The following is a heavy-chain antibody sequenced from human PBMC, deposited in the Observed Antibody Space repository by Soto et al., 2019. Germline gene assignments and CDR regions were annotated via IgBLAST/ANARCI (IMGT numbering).Heavy chain of an antibody. J-gene: IGHJ4*02. CDR3: ARRKSHNWNYRGYFDY. D-gene: IGHD1-7*01. CDR1: GGSISSSSYY. V-gene: IGHV4-39*01. Sequence: SETLSLTCTVSGGSISSSSYYWGWIRQPPGKGLEWIGSIYYDGSTYYSPSLKSRVAISVDTSKNQVSLKLSSVTAADTAVYYCARRKSHNWNYRGYFDYWGQGILVTVSS. CDR2: IYYDGST.